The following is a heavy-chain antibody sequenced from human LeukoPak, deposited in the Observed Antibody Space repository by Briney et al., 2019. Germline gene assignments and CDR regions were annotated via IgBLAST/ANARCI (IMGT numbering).Heavy chain of an antibody. J-gene: IGHJ5*02. CDR3: PRVQTTVDIVATTPPGGGWFDP. CDR1: GGSISSGSYY. CDR2: IYTSGST. V-gene: IGHV4-61*02. D-gene: IGHD5-12*01. Sequence: SQTLSLTCTVSGGSISSGSYYWSWIRQPAGKGLEWIGRIYTSGSTNYNPSLKSRVTISVDTSKNQFSLKLSSVTAADTAVYYCPRVQTTVDIVATTPPGGGWFDPWGQGTLVTVSS.